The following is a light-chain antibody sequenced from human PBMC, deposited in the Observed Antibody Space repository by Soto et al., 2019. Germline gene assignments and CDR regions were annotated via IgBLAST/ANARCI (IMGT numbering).Light chain of an antibody. V-gene: IGKV2-28*01. Sequence: DTVMTQSPLSLSVTPGEPASISCRSSQSLLHSNGDNYLDWYVQKPGQSPQLLIYLGSNRASGVPERFSGSESGSDFTLKISRVEAEDDGVYFYLQGLQSAVCFGGGTKVEIK. J-gene: IGKJ4*01. CDR1: QSLLHSNGDNY. CDR2: LGS. CDR3: LQGLQSAVC.